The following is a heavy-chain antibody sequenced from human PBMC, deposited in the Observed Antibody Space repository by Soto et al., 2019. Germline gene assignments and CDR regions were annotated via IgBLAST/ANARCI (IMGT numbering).Heavy chain of an antibody. CDR1: GGSTSSGGYS. J-gene: IGHJ4*02. CDR3: ARGGLLPDY. CDR2: ISHSGST. V-gene: IGHV4-30-2*01. Sequence: QLQLQESGSGLVKPSQTLSLTCAVSGGSTSSGGYSWSWLRQPPGKGLEWIGYISHSGSTYYNPSLKSRGTISVDTSKTPFSLRLSSVTAADTAVYYCARGGLLPDYWGQGTLVTVSS. D-gene: IGHD6-19*01.